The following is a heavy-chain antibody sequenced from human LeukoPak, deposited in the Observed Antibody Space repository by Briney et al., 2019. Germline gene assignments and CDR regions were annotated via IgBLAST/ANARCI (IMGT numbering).Heavy chain of an antibody. CDR3: GRPTKYWLVRGNGVDV. V-gene: IGHV3-23*01. CDR2: IDAGGGDT. D-gene: IGHD6-19*01. J-gene: IGHJ6*02. Sequence: GGSLRLSCAASGFSFSSYAMTWVRQAPGKGLEWDSSIDAGGGDTYHSDSVKGRFTISRDNSMNTLYLQMNSLRADDTAVYYCGRPTKYWLVRGNGVDVWGQGTTVTVSS. CDR1: GFSFSSYA.